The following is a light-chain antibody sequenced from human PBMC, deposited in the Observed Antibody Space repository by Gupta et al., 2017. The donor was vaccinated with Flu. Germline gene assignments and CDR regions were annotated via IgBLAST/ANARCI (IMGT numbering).Light chain of an antibody. Sequence: PSTLSASVGGRVTITCRASPSISSWLAWYQQKPGKGPKLLIYLASTLHDGVSSRFSGSGSGTEFTLTISRLQPDDAATYYCHQYSSYPITFGQGTRLEIK. CDR2: LAS. V-gene: IGKV1-5*03. CDR1: PSISSW. CDR3: HQYSSYPIT. J-gene: IGKJ5*01.